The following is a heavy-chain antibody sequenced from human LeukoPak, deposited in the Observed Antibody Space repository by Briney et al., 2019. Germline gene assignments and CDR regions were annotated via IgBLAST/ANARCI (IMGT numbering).Heavy chain of an antibody. J-gene: IGHJ6*03. Sequence: KASETLSLTCTVSGGSISSYYWSWIRQPPGKGLEWIGYIYYSGSTNYNPSLKSRVTISVGTSKNQFSLKLSSVTAADTAVYYCARRARSSGWYYYYYMDVWGKGTTVTVSS. D-gene: IGHD6-19*01. CDR1: GGSISSYY. CDR3: ARRARSSGWYYYYYMDV. V-gene: IGHV4-59*08. CDR2: IYYSGST.